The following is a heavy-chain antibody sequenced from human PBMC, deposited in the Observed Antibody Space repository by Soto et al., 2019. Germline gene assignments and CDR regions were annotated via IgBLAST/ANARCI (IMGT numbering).Heavy chain of an antibody. Sequence: SETLSLTCAVYGGSFSGYYWSWIRQPPGKGLEWIGEINHSGSTNYNPSLKSRVTISVDTSKNQFSLKLSSVTAADTAVYYCARAGKAAKYYYYMDVWGKGTTVTVSS. D-gene: IGHD2-15*01. J-gene: IGHJ6*03. CDR3: ARAGKAAKYYYYMDV. CDR1: GGSFSGYY. V-gene: IGHV4-34*01. CDR2: INHSGST.